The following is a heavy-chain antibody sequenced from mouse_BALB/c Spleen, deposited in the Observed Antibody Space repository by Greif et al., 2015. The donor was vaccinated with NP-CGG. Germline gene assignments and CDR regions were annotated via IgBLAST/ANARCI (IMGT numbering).Heavy chain of an antibody. Sequence: EVQGVESGPELVKPGASVKISCKASGYTFTDYNMHWVKQSHGKSLEWIGYIYPYNGGTGYNQKFKSKATLTVDNSPSTAYMELRSLTSEDSVVYYCARGVIYYSSSYYFDYGGQGTTLTVSS. D-gene: IGHD1-1*01. CDR3: ARGVIYYSSSYYFDY. CDR1: GYTFTDYN. CDR2: IYPYNGGT. J-gene: IGHJ2*01. V-gene: IGHV1S29*02.